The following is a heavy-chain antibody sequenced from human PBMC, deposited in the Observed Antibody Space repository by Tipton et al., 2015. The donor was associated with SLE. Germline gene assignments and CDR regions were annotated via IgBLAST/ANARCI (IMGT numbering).Heavy chain of an antibody. D-gene: IGHD4-11*01. CDR3: ARMTTVAGYYYYYMDV. CDR1: GDSISSGSYY. V-gene: IGHV4-61*02. Sequence: TLSLTCTVSGDSISSGSYYWSWIRQPAGKGLEWIGRIYISGSINYNPSLESRVTISLDTSKNQFSLKLNSVTAADTAVYYCARMTTVAGYYYYYMDVWGKGTTVTVSS. CDR2: IYISGSI. J-gene: IGHJ6*03.